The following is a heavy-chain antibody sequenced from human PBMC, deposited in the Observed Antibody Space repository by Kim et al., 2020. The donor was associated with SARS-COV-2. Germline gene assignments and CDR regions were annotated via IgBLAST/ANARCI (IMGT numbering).Heavy chain of an antibody. CDR3: ARDGSSWYLYYYYGMDG. J-gene: IGHJ6*02. V-gene: IGHV3-33*01. Sequence: GGSLRLSCAASGFTFSSYGMHWVRQAPGKGLEWVAVIWYDGSNKYYADSVKGRFTISRDNSKNTLYLQMNSLRAEDTAVYYCARDGSSWYLYYYYGMDGWRQGTTVTVSS. CDR2: IWYDGSNK. CDR1: GFTFSSYG. D-gene: IGHD6-13*01.